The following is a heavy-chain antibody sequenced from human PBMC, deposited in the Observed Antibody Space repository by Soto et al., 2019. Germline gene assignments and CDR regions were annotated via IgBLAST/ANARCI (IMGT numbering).Heavy chain of an antibody. V-gene: IGHV4-39*01. CDR1: VGSISNSDYY. J-gene: IGHJ5*02. Sequence: SETLSLTCTFSVGSISNSDYYCGWIRQPPWKGLEWIGSIYHGESTNYNPSLKSRISISVDTSKNQYSLRLTSVTAADTAIYYCSRRIGVAGTRRLWFEPWGQGTLVTVSS. CDR3: SRRIGVAGTRRLWFEP. CDR2: IYHGEST. D-gene: IGHD6-19*01.